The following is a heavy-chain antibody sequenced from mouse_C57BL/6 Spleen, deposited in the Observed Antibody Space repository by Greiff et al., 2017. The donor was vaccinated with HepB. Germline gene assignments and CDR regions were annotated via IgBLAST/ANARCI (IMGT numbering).Heavy chain of an antibody. J-gene: IGHJ4*01. Sequence: EVKVEESGPGLVKPSQSLSLTCSVTGYSITSGYYWNWIRQFPGNKLEWMGYISYDGSNNYNPSLKNRISITRDTSKNQFFLKLNSVTTEDTATYYCARDGYYGAMDYWGQGTSVTVSS. CDR3: ARDGYYGAMDY. CDR2: ISYDGSN. V-gene: IGHV3-6*01. CDR1: GYSITSGYY. D-gene: IGHD2-3*01.